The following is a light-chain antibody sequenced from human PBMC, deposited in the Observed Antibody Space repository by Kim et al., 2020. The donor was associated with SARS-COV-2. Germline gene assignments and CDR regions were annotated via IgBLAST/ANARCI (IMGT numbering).Light chain of an antibody. CDR2: DVT. J-gene: IGLJ1*01. V-gene: IGLV2-14*03. CDR3: ASYTTMHALGV. CDR1: SSDIGFEDSVSWSQQRTSY. Sequence: QSALTQPASVSGSPGQSITIPCTGTSSDIGFEDSVSWSQQRTSYVSWYQQRPGKVPRLIIYDVTNRPSGVSDRFSGSKAGNTASLTISGLQPEDEGYYYCASYTTMHALGVFGTGTKVTVL.